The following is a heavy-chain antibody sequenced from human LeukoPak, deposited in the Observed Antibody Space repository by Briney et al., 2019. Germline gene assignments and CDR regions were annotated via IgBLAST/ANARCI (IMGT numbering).Heavy chain of an antibody. CDR1: GGSFSGYY. D-gene: IGHD4-23*01. Sequence: TSETLSLTCAVYGGSFSGYYWSWIRQPPGKGLEWIGEINHSGSTNYNPSLKSRVTISVDTSKNQFSLKLSSVTAADTAVYYCASSTGVVTLDYWGQGTLVTVSS. CDR2: INHSGST. V-gene: IGHV4-34*01. J-gene: IGHJ4*02. CDR3: ASSTGVVTLDY.